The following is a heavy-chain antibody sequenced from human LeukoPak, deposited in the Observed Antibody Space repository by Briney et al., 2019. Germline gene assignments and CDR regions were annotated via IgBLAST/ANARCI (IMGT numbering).Heavy chain of an antibody. CDR1: GFTFSDYY. Sequence: GGSLRLSCAASGFTFSDYYMSWIRQAPGKGLEWVSYISSSGSTIYYADSVKGRFTISRDNAKNSLYLQMNSLRAEDTALYYCAGDREGSSHAFDIWGQGTMVTVSS. J-gene: IGHJ3*02. CDR3: AGDREGSSHAFDI. D-gene: IGHD1-26*01. CDR2: ISSSGSTI. V-gene: IGHV3-11*01.